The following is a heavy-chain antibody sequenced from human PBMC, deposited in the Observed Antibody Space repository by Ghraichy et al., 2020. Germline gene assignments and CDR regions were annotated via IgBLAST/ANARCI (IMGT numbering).Heavy chain of an antibody. V-gene: IGHV3-11*01. CDR2: ISIIGSTI. Sequence: GESLNISCAASGFTFSDYYMSWIRQAPGNGLEWVSYISIIGSTIYYADSVKGRFTISRDNANNSLYLQMNSLRAEDTAVYYCARVASPDYGMDVWGQGTTVTVSS. CDR3: ARVASPDYGMDV. D-gene: IGHD2-2*01. J-gene: IGHJ6*02. CDR1: GFTFSDYY.